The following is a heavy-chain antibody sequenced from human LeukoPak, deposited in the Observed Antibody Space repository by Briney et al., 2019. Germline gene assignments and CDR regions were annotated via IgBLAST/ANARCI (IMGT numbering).Heavy chain of an antibody. CDR1: GGSISSSSYY. Sequence: PSETLSLTCTVSGGSISSSSYYWGWIRQPPGKGLEWLGSIYYSGSTYYNPSLKSRVTISVDTSKNQFSLKLSSVTAADTAVYYCARSRETSYCSSTSCRVRGFDPWGQGTLVTVSS. D-gene: IGHD2-2*01. J-gene: IGHJ5*02. V-gene: IGHV4-39*01. CDR3: ARSRETSYCSSTSCRVRGFDP. CDR2: IYYSGST.